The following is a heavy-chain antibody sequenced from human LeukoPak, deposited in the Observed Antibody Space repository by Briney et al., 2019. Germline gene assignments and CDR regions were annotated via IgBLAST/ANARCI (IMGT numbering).Heavy chain of an antibody. V-gene: IGHV3-30*02. Sequence: AGGSLRLSCAASGFTFSSYGMSGVRQAPGKGLEWVAFIRYNGNNQYYADSVKGRFTISRDNSKNTLYLQMNSLKGDDTAVYYCAKDTAFYYIDVWGKGTTVIISS. CDR1: GFTFSSYG. CDR2: IRYNGNNQ. D-gene: IGHD4-17*01. CDR3: AKDTAFYYIDV. J-gene: IGHJ6*03.